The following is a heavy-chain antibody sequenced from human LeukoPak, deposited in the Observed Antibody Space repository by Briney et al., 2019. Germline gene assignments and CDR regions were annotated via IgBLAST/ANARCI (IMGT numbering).Heavy chain of an antibody. CDR1: GFTFIHAW. J-gene: IGHJ6*03. Sequence: GSLRLSCAASGFTFIHAWMSWVRQPPGKGLEWIGEINHSGSTNYNPSLKSRVTISVDTSKNQFSLKLSSVTAADTAVYYCARRWDYYYYYMDVWGKGTTVTISS. V-gene: IGHV4-34*01. D-gene: IGHD4-23*01. CDR3: ARRWDYYYYYMDV. CDR2: INHSGST.